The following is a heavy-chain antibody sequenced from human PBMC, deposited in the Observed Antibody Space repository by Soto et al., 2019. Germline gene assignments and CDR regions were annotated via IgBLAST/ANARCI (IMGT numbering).Heavy chain of an antibody. Sequence: PSETLSLTCAVSGYSISSSNWWGWIRQSPGKELEWIGYIYDSGSTYYNPSLKSRVTMSVDTSKNQFSLELSSVTAVDTAVYYCARVKYDYIGYYLDHWGQGTQVTVSS. CDR3: ARVKYDYIGYYLDH. J-gene: IGHJ4*02. V-gene: IGHV4-28*03. D-gene: IGHD3-22*01. CDR2: IYDSGST. CDR1: GYSISSSNW.